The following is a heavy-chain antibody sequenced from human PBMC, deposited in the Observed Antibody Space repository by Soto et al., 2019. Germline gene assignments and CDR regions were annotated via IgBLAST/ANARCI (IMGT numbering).Heavy chain of an antibody. D-gene: IGHD2-2*01. CDR1: VFTFSSYA. Sequence: LRLSCAASVFTFSSYAMSWVRQAPGKGLEWVSAISNSGGSTYYADSVKGRFTISRDNSKNTLYLQMNSLRAEDTAVYYCAKVGVVVVPAAFSGMDVWGQGTTVTVSS. CDR2: ISNSGGST. J-gene: IGHJ6*02. V-gene: IGHV3-23*01. CDR3: AKVGVVVVPAAFSGMDV.